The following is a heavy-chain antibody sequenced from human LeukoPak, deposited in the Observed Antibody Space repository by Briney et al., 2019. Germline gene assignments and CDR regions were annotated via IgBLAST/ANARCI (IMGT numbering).Heavy chain of an antibody. CDR2: ISGSGGST. J-gene: IGHJ4*02. D-gene: IGHD4-23*01. CDR3: AKDQRPATVVTSLDY. CDR1: GFTFSSYA. V-gene: IGHV3-23*01. Sequence: GGSLRLSCAASGFTFSSYAMSWVRQAPGKGPEWVSAISGSGGSTYYADSVKGRFTISRDNSKNTLYLQMNSLRAEDTAVYYCAKDQRPATVVTSLDYWGQGTLVTVSS.